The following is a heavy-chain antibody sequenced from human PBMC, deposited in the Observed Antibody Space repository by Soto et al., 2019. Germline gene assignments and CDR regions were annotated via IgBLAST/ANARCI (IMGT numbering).Heavy chain of an antibody. CDR2: IYYSGST. V-gene: IGHV4-39*01. J-gene: IGHJ4*02. D-gene: IGHD4-17*01. CDR3: ARRERRDDYDYFDY. CDR1: GGSISSSSYY. Sequence: QLQLQESGPGLVKPSETLSLTCTVSGGSISSSSYYWGWIRQPPGKGLEWIGSIYYSGSTYYNPSLKSRVTISVDTSKNQFSLKLSSVTAADTAVYYCARRERRDDYDYFDYWGQGTLVTVSS.